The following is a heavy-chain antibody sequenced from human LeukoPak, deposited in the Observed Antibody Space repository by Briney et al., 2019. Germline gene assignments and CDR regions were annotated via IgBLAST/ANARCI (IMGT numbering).Heavy chain of an antibody. CDR2: INSDGSST. V-gene: IGHV3-74*01. CDR1: GFTFDDYA. J-gene: IGHJ4*02. CDR3: ARDGGSASRGFDY. Sequence: PGRSLRLSCAASGFTFDDYAMHWVRQAPGKGLVWVSRINSDGSSTSYADSVKGRFTISRDNTKNTLYLQMNSLRAEDTAVYYCARDGGSASRGFDYWGQGTLVTVSS. D-gene: IGHD3-16*01.